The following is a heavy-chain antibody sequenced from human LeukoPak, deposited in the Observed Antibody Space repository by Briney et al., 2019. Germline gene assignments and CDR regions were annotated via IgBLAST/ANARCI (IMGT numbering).Heavy chain of an antibody. CDR3: ARGGRSSEFDY. J-gene: IGHJ4*02. CDR1: GFSVTNQY. V-gene: IGHV3-48*03. Sequence: PGGSLRLSCAASGFSVTNQYMNWVRQAPGKGLEGVSYISSSGSTIYYADSVKGRFTISRDNAKNSLYLQMNSLRAEDTAVYYCARGGRSSEFDYWGQGTLVTVSS. CDR2: ISSSGSTI.